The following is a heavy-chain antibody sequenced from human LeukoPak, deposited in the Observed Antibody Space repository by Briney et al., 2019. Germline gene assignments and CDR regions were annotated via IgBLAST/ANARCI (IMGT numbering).Heavy chain of an antibody. CDR2: SSTGILL. J-gene: IGHJ1*01. Sequence: SSTGILLPYAASVEGRFTISRDNAKNSLYLQMSSLRVEDTGVYNCARGSSSSPAEYFQHWGQGTLVTVSS. D-gene: IGHD6-13*01. CDR3: ARGSSSSPAEYFQH. V-gene: IGHV3-11*04.